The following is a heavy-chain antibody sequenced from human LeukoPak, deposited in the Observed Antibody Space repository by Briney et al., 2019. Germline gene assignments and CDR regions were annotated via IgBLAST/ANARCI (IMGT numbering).Heavy chain of an antibody. CDR1: GYTFTSYA. Sequence: ASVKVSCKASGYTFTSYAMHWVRQAPGQRLEWMGWINAGNGNTKYSQKCQGRVTITRDTSASTAYMELSSLRSEDTAVYYCARDGIYGDCDIWGQGTMVTVSS. J-gene: IGHJ3*02. V-gene: IGHV1-3*01. D-gene: IGHD4-17*01. CDR3: ARDGIYGDCDI. CDR2: INAGNGNT.